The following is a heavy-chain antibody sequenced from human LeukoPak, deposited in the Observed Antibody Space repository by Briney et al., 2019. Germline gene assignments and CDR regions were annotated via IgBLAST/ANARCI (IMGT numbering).Heavy chain of an antibody. J-gene: IGHJ4*02. V-gene: IGHV1-8*03. CDR2: MNPNSGNT. D-gene: IGHD6-25*01. CDR3: ARGPSGDY. Sequence: ASVKVSCKVSGYTLTELSMHWVRQAPGKGLEWMGWMNPNSGNTGYAQKFQGRVTITRNTSISTAYMELSSLRSEDTAVYYCARGPSGDYWGQGTLVTVSS. CDR1: GYTLTELS.